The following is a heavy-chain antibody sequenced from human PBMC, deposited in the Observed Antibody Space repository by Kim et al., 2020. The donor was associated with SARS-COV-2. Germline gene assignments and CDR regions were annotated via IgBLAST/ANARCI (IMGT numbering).Heavy chain of an antibody. J-gene: IGHJ4*03. CDR1: GGSVSGIY. D-gene: IGHD3-22*01. V-gene: IGHV4-34*01. CDR3: ARGRGNYYDSSHYARGGY. CDR2: VSHGQTT. Sequence: SETLSLTCAVYGGSVSGIYWNWIRQSPGKGLDWIGEVSHGQTTHYNPSLESRLSISLDTSKNHFSLKLTSVTAADTGVYYCARGRGNYYDSSHYARGGY.